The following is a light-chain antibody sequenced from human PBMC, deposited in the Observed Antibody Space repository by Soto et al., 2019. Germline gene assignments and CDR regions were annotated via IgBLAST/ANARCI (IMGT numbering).Light chain of an antibody. CDR3: QQDYKFPWT. V-gene: IGKV3-15*01. Sequence: ERVMTQSPATLSVSPGERATLSCRASQSVSSNLAWYQQKPGQAPRLLIYGASTRATGIPARFSGSGSGTDFTLTISSLQPEDFAVYYCQQDYKFPWTFGQGTKVDIK. CDR1: QSVSSN. J-gene: IGKJ1*01. CDR2: GAS.